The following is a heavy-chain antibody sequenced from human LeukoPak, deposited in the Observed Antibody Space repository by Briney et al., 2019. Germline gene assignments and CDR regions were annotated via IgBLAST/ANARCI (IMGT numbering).Heavy chain of an antibody. CDR1: GFNFNTYW. CDR2: ISGSGGST. D-gene: IGHD3-3*01. J-gene: IGHJ4*02. CDR3: AKTGGSGYTGNYFDY. Sequence: GGSLRLSCAASGFNFNTYWMSWVRQAPGKGLEWVSAISGSGGSTYYADSVKGRFTISRDNSKNTLYLQMNSLRAEDTAVYYCAKTGGSGYTGNYFDYWGQGTLVTVSS. V-gene: IGHV3-23*01.